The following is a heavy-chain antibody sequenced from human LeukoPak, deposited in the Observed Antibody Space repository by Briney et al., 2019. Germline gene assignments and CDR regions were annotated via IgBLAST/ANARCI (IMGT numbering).Heavy chain of an antibody. V-gene: IGHV4-59*01. CDR1: GGSISSYY. Sequence: SETLSLTCTVSGGSISSYYWSWIRQPPGKGLEWIGYIYYSGSTNYNPSLKSRVTISVDTSKNQFSLKLSSVTAADTAVYYCAREDTAEDAFDIWGQRTMVTVSS. CDR3: AREDTAEDAFDI. J-gene: IGHJ3*02. D-gene: IGHD5-18*01. CDR2: IYYSGST.